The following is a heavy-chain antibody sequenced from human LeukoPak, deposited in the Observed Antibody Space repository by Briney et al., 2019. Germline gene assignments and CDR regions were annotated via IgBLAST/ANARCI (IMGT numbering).Heavy chain of an antibody. CDR1: GYTFTSYA. J-gene: IGHJ5*01. D-gene: IGHD2-15*01. V-gene: IGHV1-3*01. CDR3: ARDRGVVVVAATENWFDS. CDR2: INAGNGNT. Sequence: ASVKVSCKASGYTFTSYAMHWVRQAPGQRLEWMGWINAGNGNTKYSQKFQGRVTITRDTSASTAYMELSSLRSEDTAVYYCARDRGVVVVAATENWFDSWGQGTLVTVSS.